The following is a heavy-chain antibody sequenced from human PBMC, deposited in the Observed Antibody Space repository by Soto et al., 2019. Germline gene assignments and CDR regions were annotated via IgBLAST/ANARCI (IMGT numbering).Heavy chain of an antibody. Sequence: SVKVSCKASGGTFSSYTISWVRQAPGQGLEWMGRIIPILGIANYAQKFQGRVTITADKSTSTAYMELSSLRSEDTAVYYCARDSPSFLATIGRVYYYYYMDGWGKGTTVTVSS. V-gene: IGHV1-69*04. CDR2: IIPILGIA. CDR3: ARDSPSFLATIGRVYYYYYMDG. D-gene: IGHD5-12*01. CDR1: GGTFSSYT. J-gene: IGHJ6*03.